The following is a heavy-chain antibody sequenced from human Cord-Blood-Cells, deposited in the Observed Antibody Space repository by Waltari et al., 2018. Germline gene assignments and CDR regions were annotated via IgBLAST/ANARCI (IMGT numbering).Heavy chain of an antibody. V-gene: IGHV5-51*01. CDR3: ARGLELYSEYFQH. Sequence: VQLVQSGAEVKKPGESQKISGPGSGYSFTSYWIRWVRLMLGKGLEWMGIIYPGDSDTRYSPSFQGQVTISADKSISTAYLQWSSLKASDTAMYYCARGLELYSEYFQHWGQGTLVTVSS. D-gene: IGHD1-7*01. CDR2: IYPGDSDT. CDR1: GYSFTSYW. J-gene: IGHJ1*01.